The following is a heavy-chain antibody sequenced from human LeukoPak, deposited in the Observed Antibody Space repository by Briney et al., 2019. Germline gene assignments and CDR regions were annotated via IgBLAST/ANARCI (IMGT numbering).Heavy chain of an antibody. D-gene: IGHD3-22*01. CDR1: GGSISSYY. J-gene: IGHJ4*02. Sequence: PSETLSLTCTVSGGSISSYYWSWIRQPPGKGLEWIGYIYYSGSTNHNPSLKSRVTISVDTSKNQLSLKLSSVTAADTAVYYCARGLIDLDYWGQGTLVTVSS. V-gene: IGHV4-59*01. CDR2: IYYSGST. CDR3: ARGLIDLDY.